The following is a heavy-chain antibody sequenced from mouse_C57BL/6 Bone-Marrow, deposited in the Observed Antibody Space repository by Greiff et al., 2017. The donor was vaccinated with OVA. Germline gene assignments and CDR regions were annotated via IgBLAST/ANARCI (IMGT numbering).Heavy chain of an antibody. V-gene: IGHV1-55*01. CDR3: TEGYGNDRMDY. CDR2: IYPGSGCT. J-gene: IGHJ4*01. D-gene: IGHD2-2*01. Sequence: QVQLQQSGAELVKPGASVKMSCKASGYTFTSYWLPWVKPRPGQGLEWIGDIYPGSGCTNYNDKFKSKATLTVDTSSSAAYMQLSSLTSEDAAVYCGTEGYGNDRMDYWGQGTSVTVSA. CDR1: GYTFTSYW.